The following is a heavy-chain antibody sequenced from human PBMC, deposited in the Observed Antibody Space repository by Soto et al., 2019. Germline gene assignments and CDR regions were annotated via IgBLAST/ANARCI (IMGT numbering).Heavy chain of an antibody. D-gene: IGHD5-12*01. V-gene: IGHV4-59*01. Sequence: SETLSLTCTVSGGSISSYFWTWIRQPPGKGLEWIGYIYYSGSTNYNPSLKSRVTIPVDTSKNQFSLKLSSVTAADTAVYYCARGSDFLYYYGMDVWGQGTTVTVSS. CDR2: IYYSGST. CDR1: GGSISSYF. CDR3: ARGSDFLYYYGMDV. J-gene: IGHJ6*02.